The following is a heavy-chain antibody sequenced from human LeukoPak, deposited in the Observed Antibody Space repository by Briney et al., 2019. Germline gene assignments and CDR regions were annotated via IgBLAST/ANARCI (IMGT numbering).Heavy chain of an antibody. V-gene: IGHV6-1*01. J-gene: IGHJ5*02. Sequence: SQTLSLTCAISGDSVSSNSAAWNWIRQSPSRGLEWLGRTYYRSKWYNDYAVSVKSRITISPDISKNQFSLQLNSVTPEDTAVYYCARDSYPQTYNWLDPWGQGTLVTVSS. CDR2: TYYRSKWYN. D-gene: IGHD1-26*01. CDR1: GDSVSSNSAA. CDR3: ARDSYPQTYNWLDP.